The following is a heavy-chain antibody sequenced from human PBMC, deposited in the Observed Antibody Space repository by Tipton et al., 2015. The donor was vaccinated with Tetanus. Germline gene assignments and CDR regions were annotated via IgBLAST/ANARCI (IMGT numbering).Heavy chain of an antibody. V-gene: IGHV4-31*03. CDR1: GGSISGGRYY. CDR2: IYSSGST. D-gene: IGHD1-26*01. J-gene: IGHJ4*02. CDR3: ARDQARGARGWNYFDY. Sequence: TLSLTCTVSGGSISGGRYYWSWIRQRPGKGLEWIGDIYSSGSTYSDPSLKGRVTISVDTSKNQFSLRLNSVTAAGTAVYYCARDQARGARGWNYFDYWGLGTLVTVSS.